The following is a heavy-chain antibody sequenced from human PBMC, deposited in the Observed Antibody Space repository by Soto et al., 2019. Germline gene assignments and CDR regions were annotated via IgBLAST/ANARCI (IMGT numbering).Heavy chain of an antibody. V-gene: IGHV1-18*01. CDR3: ASKEGSRTAYDYYYGMDV. J-gene: IGHJ6*02. CDR2: ISAYNGNT. Sequence: QVQLVQSGAEVKKPGASVKVSCKASGYTFTSYGISWVRQAPGQGLEWMGWISAYNGNTNYAQKLQGRVTMTTDTSTSTAYMELRSLRSDDTAVYYFASKEGSRTAYDYYYGMDVWGQGTTVTVSS. CDR1: GYTFTSYG. D-gene: IGHD3-9*01.